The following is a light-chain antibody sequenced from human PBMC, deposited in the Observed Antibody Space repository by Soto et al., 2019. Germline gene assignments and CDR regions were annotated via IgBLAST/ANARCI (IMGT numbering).Light chain of an antibody. V-gene: IGKV3-20*01. Sequence: EIVLTQSPCTLSLSPGERATLSCRASQSVSNNYLAWYHQKPGSAPRLVISGASSRATGIPARFSGSGSGTDFTLAISRLEPEDFAVYYCQQYGTTPWTFGQGTNVDFK. CDR1: QSVSNNY. CDR3: QQYGTTPWT. CDR2: GAS. J-gene: IGKJ1*01.